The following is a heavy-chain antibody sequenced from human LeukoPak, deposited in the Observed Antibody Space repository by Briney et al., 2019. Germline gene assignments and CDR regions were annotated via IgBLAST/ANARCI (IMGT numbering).Heavy chain of an antibody. J-gene: IGHJ4*02. CDR1: GYTLTDLP. D-gene: IGHD3-22*01. CDR3: ATYYYDSSGYLGGFDY. Sequence: GASVKVSCKVSGYTLTDLPMHWVRQAPGKGLEWMGGFDPEDGETIYAQKFQGRVTMTEDTSTDTAYMELSSLRSEDTAVYYCATYYYDSSGYLGGFDYWGQGTLVTVSS. V-gene: IGHV1-24*01. CDR2: FDPEDGET.